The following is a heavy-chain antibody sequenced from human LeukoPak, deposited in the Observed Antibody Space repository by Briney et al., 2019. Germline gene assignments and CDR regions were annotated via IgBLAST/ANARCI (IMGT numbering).Heavy chain of an antibody. CDR1: GGSISSYY. CDR2: IYYSGST. Sequence: SETLSLTCTVSGGSISSYYWSWIRQPPGKGLEWIGYIYYSGSTNYNPSLKSRVAISVDTSKNQFSLKLSSVTAADTAVYYCARGGSSWYYFDYWGQGTLVTVSS. J-gene: IGHJ4*02. CDR3: ARGGSSWYYFDY. D-gene: IGHD6-13*01. V-gene: IGHV4-59*01.